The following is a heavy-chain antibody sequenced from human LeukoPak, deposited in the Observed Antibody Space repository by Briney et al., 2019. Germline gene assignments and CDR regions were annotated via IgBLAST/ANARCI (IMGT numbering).Heavy chain of an antibody. D-gene: IGHD5-18*01. J-gene: IGHJ4*02. CDR2: IYYSGST. Sequence: SETLSLTCTVSGGSISSSSYYWGWIRQPPGKGLEWIGSIYYSGSTYYNPSLKSRVTISVDTSRNQFSLKLSSVTAADTAVYYCARLPGGYSYGPHFDYWGQGTLVTVSS. V-gene: IGHV4-39*07. CDR1: GGSISSSSYY. CDR3: ARLPGGYSYGPHFDY.